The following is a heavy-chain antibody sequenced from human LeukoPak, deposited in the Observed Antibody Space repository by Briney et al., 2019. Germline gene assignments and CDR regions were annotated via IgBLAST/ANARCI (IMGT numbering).Heavy chain of an antibody. CDR2: ISSRSSSM. V-gene: IGHV3-48*03. Sequence: GGSLRLSCAASGFSFSSYEMNWVRQAPGRGLECIAYISSRSSSMFYADSVKGRFTISRDSAENSLYLQMHGLRAEDTAVYYCARDHPTYTSSDGFDYWGQGTLVIVSS. CDR1: GFSFSSYE. CDR3: ARDHPTYTSSDGFDY. J-gene: IGHJ4*02. D-gene: IGHD6-13*01.